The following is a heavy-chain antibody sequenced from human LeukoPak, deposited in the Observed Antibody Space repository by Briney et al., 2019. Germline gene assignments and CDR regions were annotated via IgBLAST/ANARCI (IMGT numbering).Heavy chain of an antibody. CDR3: ARGGDGTRSMNY. J-gene: IGHJ4*02. Sequence: GASVKVSCKASGYTFTGYYMHWVRQAPGQGLEWMGWINPSGGGTNYAQKFQDRVTMTRDTSISTAYIELSGLTSDDTAVYYCARGGDGTRSMNYWGQGTLVTVSS. V-gene: IGHV1-2*02. CDR2: INPSGGGT. CDR1: GYTFTGYY. D-gene: IGHD1-26*01.